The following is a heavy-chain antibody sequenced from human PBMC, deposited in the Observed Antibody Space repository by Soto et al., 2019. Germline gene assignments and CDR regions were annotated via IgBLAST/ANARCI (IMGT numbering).Heavy chain of an antibody. CDR2: IKRKIDGETT. Sequence: EVQLVEAGGGLVKPGGSLTLSCATSGFTFKDAWVSWVRQAPGKGLEWVGRIKRKIDGETTDYAAPVKGRFTISRDDSKNTLYLQMNSLKTEDTAVYYCTASLGHTDDDSWGQGTLVTVSS. D-gene: IGHD4-17*01. CDR3: TASLGHTDDDS. CDR1: GFTFKDAW. J-gene: IGHJ5*01. V-gene: IGHV3-15*05.